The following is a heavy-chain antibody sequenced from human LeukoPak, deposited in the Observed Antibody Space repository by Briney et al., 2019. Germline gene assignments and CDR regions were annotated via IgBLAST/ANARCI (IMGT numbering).Heavy chain of an antibody. V-gene: IGHV4-30-2*01. Sequence: TSENLSLTCAVSGGSISSGGYSWSWIRQPPGKCLEWIGYIYHSGSTYYNPSLKSRVTISVDRSKNQFSLKLSSVTAADTAVYYCARSLSSGWAVDDAFDIWGQGTMVTVSS. J-gene: IGHJ3*02. CDR3: ARSLSSGWAVDDAFDI. CDR2: IYHSGST. CDR1: GGSISSGGYS. D-gene: IGHD6-19*01.